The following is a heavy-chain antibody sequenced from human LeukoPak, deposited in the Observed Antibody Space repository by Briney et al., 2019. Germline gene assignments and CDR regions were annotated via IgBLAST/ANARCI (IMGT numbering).Heavy chain of an antibody. CDR3: VTYRQVMLPFEA. Sequence: GGSLRLSCAASGFTFSTFAMLWVRQPRGRGLEWVSSIFPSGGEIHYADSVRGRFTISRDNSKSTLSLQMNSLRAEDTAIYYCVTYRQVMLPFEAWGQGTLVTVSS. D-gene: IGHD5-18*01. CDR2: IFPSGGEI. J-gene: IGHJ5*02. V-gene: IGHV3-23*01. CDR1: GFTFSTFA.